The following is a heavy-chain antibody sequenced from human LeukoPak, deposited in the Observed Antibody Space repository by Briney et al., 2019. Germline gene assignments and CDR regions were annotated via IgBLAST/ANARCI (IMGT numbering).Heavy chain of an antibody. CDR3: ARGHDYGDYADY. D-gene: IGHD4-17*01. CDR1: GYTFIDYY. J-gene: IGHJ4*02. V-gene: IGHV1-2*02. CDR2: INPNSGGT. Sequence: GASVKVSCKASGYTFIDYYLHWVRQAPGQGLGWMGWINPNSGGTNYAQKFQGRVTMTRDTSISTAYMELSRLRSDDTAVYYCARGHDYGDYADYWGQGTLITVSS.